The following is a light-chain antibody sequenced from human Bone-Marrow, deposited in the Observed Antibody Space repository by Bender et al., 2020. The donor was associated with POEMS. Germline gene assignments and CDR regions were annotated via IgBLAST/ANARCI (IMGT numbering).Light chain of an antibody. CDR3: AAWDDTLNGQVV. CDR1: SSNIGAHA. J-gene: IGLJ2*01. CDR2: SSH. Sequence: GTPGQRVTISCSGGSSNIGAHAVNWYQHLPGTAPKLLIYSSHRRPSEVPDRFSGSRSGTSASLAISGLQSEDEADYYCAAWDDTLNGQVVFGGGTKLTVL. V-gene: IGLV1-44*01.